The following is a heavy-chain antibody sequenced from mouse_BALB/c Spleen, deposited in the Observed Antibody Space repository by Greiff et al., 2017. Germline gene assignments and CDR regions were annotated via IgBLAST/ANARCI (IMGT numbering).Heavy chain of an antibody. CDR1: GFTFSSYA. CDR2: ISSGGSYT. D-gene: IGHD4-1*01. J-gene: IGHJ2*01. V-gene: IGHV5-9-3*01. Sequence: EVQGVESGGGLVKPGGSLKLSCAASGFTFSSYAMSWVRQTPEKRLEWVATISSGGSYTYYPDSVKGRFTISRDNAKNTLYLQMSSLRSEDTAMYYCARLNWDVRDYWGQGTTLTVSS. CDR3: ARLNWDVRDY.